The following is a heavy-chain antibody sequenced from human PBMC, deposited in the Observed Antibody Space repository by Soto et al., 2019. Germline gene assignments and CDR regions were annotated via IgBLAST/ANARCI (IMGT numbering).Heavy chain of an antibody. D-gene: IGHD2-2*01. V-gene: IGHV1-18*01. CDR1: GYTFTAHG. Sequence: QVQLVQSGAEVKKPGASVKVSCKASGYTFTAHGISWVRQAPGRGLEWMGWVSGDNSHTNYAQSHQDRVSMTTDISRNTAYMEQRSLRSDDTAVYYCARDLGYCRSGTCYREWFDPWGQGTLVTVSS. CDR2: VSGDNSHT. J-gene: IGHJ5*02. CDR3: ARDLGYCRSGTCYREWFDP.